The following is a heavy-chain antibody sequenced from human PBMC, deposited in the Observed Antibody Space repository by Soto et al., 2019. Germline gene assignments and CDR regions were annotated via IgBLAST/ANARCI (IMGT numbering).Heavy chain of an antibody. D-gene: IGHD3-22*01. CDR3: ARVGYYDSSVTFDY. CDR1: GGSISSGGYY. V-gene: IGHV4-31*03. Sequence: QVQLQESGPGLVKPSQTLSLTCTVSGGSISSGGYYWSWIRQHPGKGLEWIGYIYYSGSTYYNPSRTSRVTISVDTSKNQFSLKLSSVTAADTAVYYCARVGYYDSSVTFDYWGQGTLVTVSS. J-gene: IGHJ4*02. CDR2: IYYSGST.